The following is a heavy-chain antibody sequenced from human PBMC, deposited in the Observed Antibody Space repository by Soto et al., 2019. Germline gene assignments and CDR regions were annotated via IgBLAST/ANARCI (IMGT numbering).Heavy chain of an antibody. Sequence: QVQLVQSGAEVKKPGASVKVSCEATGYTFTGNYLHWVRQAPGQGLAWMGWIHPHSGATKYAQKFQGWVTMTRDTSISSAYLYLSSLKSNDTAVYYCVREGVGPTYGWFDPCGQGTLVTVSS. CDR2: IHPHSGAT. CDR3: VREGVGPTYGWFDP. J-gene: IGHJ5*02. V-gene: IGHV1-2*04. CDR1: GYTFTGNY. D-gene: IGHD2-8*01.